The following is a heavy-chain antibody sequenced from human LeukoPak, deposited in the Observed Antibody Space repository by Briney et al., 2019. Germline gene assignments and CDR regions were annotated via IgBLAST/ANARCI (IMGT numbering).Heavy chain of an antibody. CDR2: INHSGST. J-gene: IGHJ6*02. CDR1: GGSFSGYY. D-gene: IGHD2-15*01. V-gene: IGHV4-34*01. Sequence: PSETLSLTCAVYGGSFSGYYWSWIRQPPGKGLEWIGEINHSGSTNYNPSLKSRVTISVDTSKNQFSLKLSSVTAADTAVYYCARAVGGSRNYYYYYGMDVWGQGTTVTVSS. CDR3: ARAVGGSRNYYYYYGMDV.